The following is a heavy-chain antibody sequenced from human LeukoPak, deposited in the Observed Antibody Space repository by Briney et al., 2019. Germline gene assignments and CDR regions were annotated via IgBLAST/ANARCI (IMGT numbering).Heavy chain of an antibody. Sequence: ASVKVSCKASGGTFSSYAISGVRQAPGQGLEWMGGIIPIFCTANYAQKSQGRVTITGDKFTSTAYMELSSLRSEHRAVYYCAPSFFRGRYYGSLSRRYNWFDPWGQGTLVTVSS. D-gene: IGHD3-10*01. V-gene: IGHV1-69*06. CDR2: IIPIFCTA. J-gene: IGHJ5*02. CDR3: APSFFRGRYYGSLSRRYNWFDP. CDR1: GGTFSSYA.